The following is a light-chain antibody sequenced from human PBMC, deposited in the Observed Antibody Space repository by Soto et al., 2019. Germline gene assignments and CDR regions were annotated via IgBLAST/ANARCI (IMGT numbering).Light chain of an antibody. V-gene: IGKV4-1*01. Sequence: DIVMTQSPDSLAVSLGERATINCKSSQSVLSSSNNQNYLAWYQQRPGQPPKLLIYWASTRESGVPDRFSGSGSGTDFTLTITSLPAEDVAFDYGQHYASTPTTFGQGTKLEIK. CDR1: QSVLSSSNNQNY. CDR2: WAS. J-gene: IGKJ2*01. CDR3: QHYASTPTT.